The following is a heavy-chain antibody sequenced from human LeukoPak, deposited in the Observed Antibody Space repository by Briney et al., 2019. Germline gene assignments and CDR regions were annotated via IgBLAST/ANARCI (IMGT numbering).Heavy chain of an antibody. CDR2: MFYSGNT. CDR3: ASLYQQSGVGATSPAY. Sequence: SETLSLTCTVSGGSISSSSYYWGWIRQPPGKGLEWIGSMFYSGNTYYNPSLKSRVTMSVDTSKSQFSLKLSSVTAADTAMYYCASLYQQSGVGATSPAYWGQGTLVTVSS. D-gene: IGHD1-26*01. J-gene: IGHJ4*02. V-gene: IGHV4-39*01. CDR1: GGSISSSSYY.